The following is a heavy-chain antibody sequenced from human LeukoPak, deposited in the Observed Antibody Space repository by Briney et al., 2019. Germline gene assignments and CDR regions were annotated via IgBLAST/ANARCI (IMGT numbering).Heavy chain of an antibody. Sequence: SVKVSCKASGRTFSSYAISWVRQAPGQGLEWMGGIIPIFGTANYAQKFQGRVTITADESTSTAYMELSSLRSEDTAVYYCASAPIHCSSTSCYTPLDYWGQGTLVTVSS. CDR1: GRTFSSYA. J-gene: IGHJ4*02. V-gene: IGHV1-69*13. CDR2: IIPIFGTA. D-gene: IGHD2-2*02. CDR3: ASAPIHCSSTSCYTPLDY.